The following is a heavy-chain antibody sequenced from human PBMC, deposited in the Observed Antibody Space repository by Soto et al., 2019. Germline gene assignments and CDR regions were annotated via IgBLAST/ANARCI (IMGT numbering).Heavy chain of an antibody. CDR3: AKATTNGGWFNPFDS. J-gene: IGHJ4*02. CDR2: LSGSGTST. Sequence: GGSLRLSCXASGCRFVNYAMNWVRQAPGKGLEWVSGLSGSGTSTYYADSVKGRFTISRDNSRDTLFLQMNSLTADDTAVYYCAKATTNGGWFNPFDSWGQGALVTVSS. V-gene: IGHV3-23*01. CDR1: GCRFVNYA. D-gene: IGHD6-19*01.